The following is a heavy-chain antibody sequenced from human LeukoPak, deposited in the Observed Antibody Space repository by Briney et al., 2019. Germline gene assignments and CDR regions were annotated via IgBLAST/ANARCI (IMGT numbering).Heavy chain of an antibody. J-gene: IGHJ4*02. CDR1: GGSFSGYY. Sequence: SETLSLTCAVYGGSFSGYYWSWIRQPPGKGLERIGEINHSGSTNYNPSLKSRVTISVDTSKNQFSLKLSSVTAADTAVYYCARGLTYYYDSSGYGYYFDYWGQGTLVTVSS. CDR3: ARGLTYYYDSSGYGYYFDY. V-gene: IGHV4-34*01. D-gene: IGHD3-22*01. CDR2: INHSGST.